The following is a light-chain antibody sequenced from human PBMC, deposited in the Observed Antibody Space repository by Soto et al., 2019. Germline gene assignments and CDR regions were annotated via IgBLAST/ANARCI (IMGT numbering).Light chain of an antibody. Sequence: EIVLTQSPATLSLSPGESATLSCRASQSVTKYLVWYQQKPGQAPRLLIYGASNRATGIPDRFSGSGSGTDFTLTISRLEPEDFAVYYCQQYGSSGTFGQGTKVDIK. J-gene: IGKJ1*01. CDR2: GAS. CDR3: QQYGSSGT. CDR1: QSVTKY. V-gene: IGKV3-20*01.